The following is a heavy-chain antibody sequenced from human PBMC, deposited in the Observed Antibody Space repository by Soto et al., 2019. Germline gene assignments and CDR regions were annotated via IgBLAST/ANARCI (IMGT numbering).Heavy chain of an antibody. CDR3: ARVRGYFDSSGYYVDY. D-gene: IGHD3-22*01. Sequence: EVQLLESGGGLVQPGGSLRLSCAASGFTFSSYAMSWVRQAPGKGLEWVSTISGSGSTTYYADSVNGRFTISRDKSKNTLYLQMNSLRAEDTAVYYCARVRGYFDSSGYYVDYWGQGTLVTVSS. CDR2: ISGSGSTT. V-gene: IGHV3-23*01. J-gene: IGHJ4*02. CDR1: GFTFSSYA.